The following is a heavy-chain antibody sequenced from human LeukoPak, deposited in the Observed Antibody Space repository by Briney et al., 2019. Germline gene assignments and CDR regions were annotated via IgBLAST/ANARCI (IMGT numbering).Heavy chain of an antibody. V-gene: IGHV3-7*04. Sequence: QPGGSLRLSCAASGFTFNSYRMSWVRQTPEKGLEWVANINQDGSEKYYVDSVKGRFTISRDNAKSSLFLQMNSLRAEDTAVYYWARGLPGHLGLDGYWGQGTLVPGFS. CDR3: ARGLPGHLGLDGY. CDR2: INQDGSEK. J-gene: IGHJ4*01. CDR1: GFTFNSYR. D-gene: IGHD3-16*01.